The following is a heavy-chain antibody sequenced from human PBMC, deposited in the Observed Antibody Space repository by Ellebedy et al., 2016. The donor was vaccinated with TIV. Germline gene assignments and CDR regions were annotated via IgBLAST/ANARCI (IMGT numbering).Heavy chain of an antibody. V-gene: IGHV1-46*04. J-gene: IGHJ6*02. D-gene: IGHD4-11*01. CDR2: INPSGGST. Sequence: AASVKVSCKASGYTFTSYYMHWVRQAPGQGLEWMGIINPSGGSTSYAQKLQGRVTMTRDTSTSTVYMELSSLRSEDTAVYYCARGGVTTEYYYGMDVWGQGTTVTVSS. CDR1: GYTFTSYY. CDR3: ARGGVTTEYYYGMDV.